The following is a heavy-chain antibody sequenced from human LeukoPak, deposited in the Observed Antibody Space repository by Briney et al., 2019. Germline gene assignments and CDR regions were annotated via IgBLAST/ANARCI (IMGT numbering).Heavy chain of an antibody. Sequence: GESLKISCKGSGYSLTSYWIGWVRQMPGKGLEWMEIIYPGDSDTRYSPSFQGQVTISADKSISTAYLQWSSLKASDTAMYYCARAYYYDSSGYLYYFDYWGQGTLVTVSS. D-gene: IGHD3-22*01. CDR2: IYPGDSDT. J-gene: IGHJ4*02. V-gene: IGHV5-51*01. CDR1: GYSLTSYW. CDR3: ARAYYYDSSGYLYYFDY.